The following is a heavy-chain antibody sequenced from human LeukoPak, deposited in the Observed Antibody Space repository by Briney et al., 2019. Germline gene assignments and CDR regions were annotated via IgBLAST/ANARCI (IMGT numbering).Heavy chain of an antibody. CDR1: GFTISSNY. Sequence: GGSLRLSCAASGFTISSNYMSWGRQAPGKGLEWVSVIYSGGSTYYADSVKGRFTISRDNTKGSLFLQLNSLRAEDTAVYYCARDLGYCTNGVCHTRFDYWGQGTLVAVSS. V-gene: IGHV3-53*01. CDR2: IYSGGST. D-gene: IGHD2-8*01. J-gene: IGHJ4*02. CDR3: ARDLGYCTNGVCHTRFDY.